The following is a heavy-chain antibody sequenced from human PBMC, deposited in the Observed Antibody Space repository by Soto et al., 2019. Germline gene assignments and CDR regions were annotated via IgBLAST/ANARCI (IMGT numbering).Heavy chain of an antibody. CDR1: GGSISSGDYY. CDR3: ARDSDTAVLNHYYYGMDV. V-gene: IGHV4-30-4*01. Sequence: SETLSLTCTVSGGSISSGDYYWIWIRHPPGKGLEWIGYIYHRGNTFYNPSLKSQISISVDTSKNQFSLKLRSVTAADTAVYYCARDSDTAVLNHYYYGMDVWGRGTTVTVSS. J-gene: IGHJ6*02. CDR2: IYHRGNT. D-gene: IGHD5-18*01.